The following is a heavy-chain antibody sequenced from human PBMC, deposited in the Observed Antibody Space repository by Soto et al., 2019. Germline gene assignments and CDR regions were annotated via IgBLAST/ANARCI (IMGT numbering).Heavy chain of an antibody. CDR3: AKDLTNDGAHTWFDP. CDR2: ISGSGGST. V-gene: IGHV3-23*01. J-gene: IGHJ5*02. Sequence: GGSLRLSCAASGFTFSSYAMSWVRQAPGKGLEWVSAISGSGGSTYYADSVKGRFTISRDNSKNTLYLQMNSLRAEDTAVYYCAKDLTNDGAHTWFDPWGQGTLVTVSA. D-gene: IGHD1-1*01. CDR1: GFTFSSYA.